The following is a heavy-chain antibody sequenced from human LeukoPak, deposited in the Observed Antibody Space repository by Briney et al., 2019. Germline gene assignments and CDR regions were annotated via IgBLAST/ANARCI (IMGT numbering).Heavy chain of an antibody. CDR3: ARAGGYSGYDSNWFDP. CDR2: ISSSGSII. D-gene: IGHD5-12*01. Sequence: TGGSLRLSCAASGFTFSSYEMNWVRQAPGKGLEWVSYISSSGSIIYYADSVKGRFTISRDNAKISLYLQMNSLRADDTAVYYCARAGGYSGYDSNWFDPWGQGTLVTASS. V-gene: IGHV3-48*03. J-gene: IGHJ5*02. CDR1: GFTFSSYE.